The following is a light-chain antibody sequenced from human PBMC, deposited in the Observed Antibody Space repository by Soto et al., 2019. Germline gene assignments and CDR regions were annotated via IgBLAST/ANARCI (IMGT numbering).Light chain of an antibody. Sequence: ETVMTQSPATLSVSPGEGATLSCRASQTINNNLAWYQQKPGQAPRLLIYGASTRATGIPARFSGSGSETEFTLTISSLQAEDSAVYFCQQFNNWPTWTFGQGTKVDNK. V-gene: IGKV3-15*01. CDR2: GAS. CDR1: QTINNN. CDR3: QQFNNWPTWT. J-gene: IGKJ1*01.